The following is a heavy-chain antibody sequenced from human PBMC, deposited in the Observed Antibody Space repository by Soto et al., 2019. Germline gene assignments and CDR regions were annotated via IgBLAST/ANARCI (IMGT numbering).Heavy chain of an antibody. D-gene: IGHD2-15*01. CDR1: GGTFSSYA. J-gene: IGHJ6*02. V-gene: IGHV1-69*13. Sequence: ASVKVSCKASGGTFSSYAISWVRQAPGQGLEWMGGIIPIFGTANYAQKFQGRVTITADESTSTAYMELSSLRSEDTAVYYCASVAPSYYGMDVWGQGTTVTVSS. CDR2: IIPIFGTA. CDR3: ASVAPSYYGMDV.